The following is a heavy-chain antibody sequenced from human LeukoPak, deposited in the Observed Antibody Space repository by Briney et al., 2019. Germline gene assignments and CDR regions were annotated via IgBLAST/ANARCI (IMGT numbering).Heavy chain of an antibody. J-gene: IGHJ6*02. CDR3: AREGYDFWSGYYRDYYGMDV. CDR1: GFTFSSYW. V-gene: IGHV3-7*01. D-gene: IGHD3-3*01. Sequence: GGSLRLSCAASGFTFSSYWMSWVRQAPGKGLEWVANIKQDGSEKYYVDSVKGRFTISRDNAKNSLYLQMNSLRAEDTAVYYCAREGYDFWSGYYRDYYGMDVWGQGTTATVSS. CDR2: IKQDGSEK.